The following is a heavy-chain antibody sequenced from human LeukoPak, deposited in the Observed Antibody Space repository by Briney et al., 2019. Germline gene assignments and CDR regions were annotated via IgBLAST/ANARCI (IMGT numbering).Heavy chain of an antibody. CDR3: ARGPSGPDY. J-gene: IGHJ4*02. Sequence: SETLSLTCAVSGDSISSSIWWSWVRPPPGKGLEWIGEIHHSGSTNYNPYLKSRVTISVDTSKNQFSLKLSSVTAADTAVYYCARGPSGPDYWGQGTLVTVSS. V-gene: IGHV4-4*02. CDR1: GDSISSSIW. D-gene: IGHD3-3*01. CDR2: IHHSGST.